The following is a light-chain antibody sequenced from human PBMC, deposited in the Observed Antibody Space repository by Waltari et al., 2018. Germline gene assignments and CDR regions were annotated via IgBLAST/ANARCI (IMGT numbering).Light chain of an antibody. Sequence: IVLTQSPGTLSLSPGERTTLSCRASQSVSRSLAWYQQKPGQAPKLLIYGASPRATVIPDRFTGSGSGTDFSLTISSLEPEDFAIYFCQHYVRLPATFGQGTKVEIK. V-gene: IGKV3-20*01. J-gene: IGKJ1*01. CDR2: GAS. CDR1: QSVSRS. CDR3: QHYVRLPAT.